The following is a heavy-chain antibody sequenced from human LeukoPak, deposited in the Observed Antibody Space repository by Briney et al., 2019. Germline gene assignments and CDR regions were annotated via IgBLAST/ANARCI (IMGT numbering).Heavy chain of an antibody. Sequence: GGSLRLSCASSGFTFSSSWMSWVSLYLGKGLKYVPNIRQDGSDKYDVDSVKGRFTINRDNAKNSLYLQMNSLRAEDTAVYYCARDPYDSSWGLCYFDYWGQGNLVTVPS. J-gene: IGHJ4*02. D-gene: IGHD3-22*01. CDR2: IRQDGSDK. CDR3: ARDPYDSSWGLCYFDY. CDR1: GFTFSSSW. V-gene: IGHV3-7*01.